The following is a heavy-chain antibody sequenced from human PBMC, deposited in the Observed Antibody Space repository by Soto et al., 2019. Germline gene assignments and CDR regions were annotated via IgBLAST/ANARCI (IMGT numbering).Heavy chain of an antibody. CDR3: VRVLDSSWYADL. CDR1: GGSVSSASFY. V-gene: IGHV4-61*01. Sequence: QVQLQESGPGLVKPSETLSLTCSVSGGSVSSASFYWTWIRQAPGTGLEYIGYIYYTGGTNYNPSLSSRVTISLDTPKNQFSLKLNSMTAADTAVYYCVRVLDSSWYADLWGRGTLVTVSS. D-gene: IGHD3-22*01. CDR2: IYYTGGT. J-gene: IGHJ2*01.